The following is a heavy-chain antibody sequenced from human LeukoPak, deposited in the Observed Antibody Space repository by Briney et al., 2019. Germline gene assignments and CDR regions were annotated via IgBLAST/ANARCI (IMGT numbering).Heavy chain of an antibody. CDR2: ISYDGSNK. D-gene: IGHD4-17*01. Sequence: PGGSLRLSCAASGFTFSSYAMHWVRQAPGKGLEWVAVISYDGSNKYYADSVKGRFTISRDNSKNTPYLQMNSLRAEDTAVYYCARVRDYGDYENPFDYWGQGTLVTVSS. J-gene: IGHJ4*02. V-gene: IGHV3-30*04. CDR1: GFTFSSYA. CDR3: ARVRDYGDYENPFDY.